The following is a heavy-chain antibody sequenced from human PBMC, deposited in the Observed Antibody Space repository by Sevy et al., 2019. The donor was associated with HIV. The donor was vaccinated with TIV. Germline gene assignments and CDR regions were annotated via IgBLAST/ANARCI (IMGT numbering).Heavy chain of an antibody. CDR2: ISGGSTTI. CDR1: GFTFSSYS. Sequence: GGSLRLSCAASGFTFSSYSMSWVRQAPGKGLEWVSAISGGSTTIYYADSVKGRFTISRDNSKRTLYLQMNSVRAEDTAVYYCGKATFPLGAFDNWGQGTMVTVSS. V-gene: IGHV3-23*01. D-gene: IGHD3-16*01. CDR3: GKATFPLGAFDN. J-gene: IGHJ3*02.